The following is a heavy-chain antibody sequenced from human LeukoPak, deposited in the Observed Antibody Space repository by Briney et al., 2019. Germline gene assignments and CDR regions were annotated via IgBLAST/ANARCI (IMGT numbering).Heavy chain of an antibody. CDR1: GFTFSSYG. Sequence: PGGSLRLSCAASGFTFSSYGMHWVRQAPGKGLEWVALISYDGSNKFYGDSVKGRFTISRDYSKNTLYLQMNSLRAEDTAVYYCAKDRVTTAYYFDYWGQGTLVTVSS. V-gene: IGHV3-30*18. CDR3: AKDRVTTAYYFDY. CDR2: ISYDGSNK. D-gene: IGHD4-17*01. J-gene: IGHJ4*02.